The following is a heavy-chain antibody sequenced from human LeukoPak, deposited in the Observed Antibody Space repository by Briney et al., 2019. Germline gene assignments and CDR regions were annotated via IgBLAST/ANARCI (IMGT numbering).Heavy chain of an antibody. Sequence: SQTLSLTCGISGDSVSSNSAAWNWIRQSPSRGLEWLGRTYYRSKWYNEYAVSVTSRIIINPDTSKNQFSLQLNSVTPEDTAVYYCAREERLYGSATYYIDCWGQGTLVTVSS. D-gene: IGHD3-10*01. CDR2: TYYRSKWYN. J-gene: IGHJ4*02. CDR1: GDSVSSNSAA. CDR3: AREERLYGSATYYIDC. V-gene: IGHV6-1*01.